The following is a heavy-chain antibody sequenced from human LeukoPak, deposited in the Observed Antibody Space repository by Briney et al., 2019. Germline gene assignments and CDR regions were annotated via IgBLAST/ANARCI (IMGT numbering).Heavy chain of an antibody. CDR3: ARVAMSGIGSDDF. D-gene: IGHD1-26*01. V-gene: IGHV1-18*01. CDR2: ISAYSGDT. CDR1: GYTFTSYG. Sequence: ASVKVSCKASGYTFTSYGISWVRQAPGQGLEWMGWISAYSGDTNYAQKFQGRVTMTRDTSISTAYMELSSLKSDDTAVYYCARVAMSGIGSDDFWGQGTLVTASS. J-gene: IGHJ4*02.